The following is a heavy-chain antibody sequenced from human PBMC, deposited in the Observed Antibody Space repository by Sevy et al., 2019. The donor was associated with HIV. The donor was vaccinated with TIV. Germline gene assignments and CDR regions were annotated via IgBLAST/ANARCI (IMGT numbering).Heavy chain of an antibody. V-gene: IGHV3-23*01. CDR2: LSFGCGKI. CDR1: GFNFNIYS. Sequence: GGSLRLSCAVSGFNFNIYSMSWVRQAPGKGLEWVSTLSFGCGKINYADSVKGRFTISRDDYKNTLYLQMNSLRAEDTAVYFCAREGCTRPHDYWGQGTLVTVSS. D-gene: IGHD2-8*01. J-gene: IGHJ4*02. CDR3: AREGCTRPHDY.